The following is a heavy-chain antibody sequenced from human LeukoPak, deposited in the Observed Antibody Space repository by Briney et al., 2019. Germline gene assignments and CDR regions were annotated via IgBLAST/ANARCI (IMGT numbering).Heavy chain of an antibody. J-gene: IGHJ4*02. V-gene: IGHV4-39*01. D-gene: IGHD5-12*01. CDR3: ARPCPRCYDSRGLFDY. CDR1: GGSISSSSYY. Sequence: SETLSLTCTVSGGSISSSSYYWGWIRQPTGKGLEWIGSIYYSGSTYHNPSLKSRVTISVDTSKNQFSLKLSSVTAADTAVYYCARPCPRCYDSRGLFDYWGQGTLVTVSS. CDR2: IYYSGST.